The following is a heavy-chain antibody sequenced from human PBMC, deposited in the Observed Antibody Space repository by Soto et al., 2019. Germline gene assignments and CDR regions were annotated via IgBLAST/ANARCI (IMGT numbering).Heavy chain of an antibody. D-gene: IGHD6-6*01. J-gene: IGHJ6*02. Sequence: QVQLQQWGAGLLKPSETLSLTCAVYGGSFSGYYWSWIRQPPGKGLEWIGEINHSGSTNYNPSLKSRVTISVDTSKNQFSLKLSSVTAADTAVYYCARGRGSSSSYYYYYYGMDVWGQGTTVTVSS. CDR2: INHSGST. CDR1: GGSFSGYY. CDR3: ARGRGSSSSYYYYYYGMDV. V-gene: IGHV4-34*01.